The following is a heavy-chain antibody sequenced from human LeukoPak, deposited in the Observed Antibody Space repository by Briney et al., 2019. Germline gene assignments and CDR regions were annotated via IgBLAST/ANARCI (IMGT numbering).Heavy chain of an antibody. Sequence: KTSETLSLNCTVSGGSIRSYYWSWIRQPRGKGLEWIGYIYYSGSTNYNPSLKSRVTISVDTSKDQFSLKLSSVTAADTAVYYCARDHSGYCSSTSCRHNWFDPWGQGTLVTVSS. D-gene: IGHD2-2*01. J-gene: IGHJ5*02. CDR1: GGSIRSYY. V-gene: IGHV4-59*01. CDR3: ARDHSGYCSSTSCRHNWFDP. CDR2: IYYSGST.